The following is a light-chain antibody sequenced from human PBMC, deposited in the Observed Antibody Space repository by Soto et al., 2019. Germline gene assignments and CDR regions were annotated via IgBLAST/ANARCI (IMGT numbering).Light chain of an antibody. CDR2: EGS. CDR1: SSDVGSSNL. V-gene: IGLV2-23*01. CDR3: CSYAGTTPYVI. Sequence: QSALTQPASVSGSPGQSITISCTRTSSDVGSSNLVSWYQQHPGKAPKLMIYEGSKRPSGVSDRFSASKSGNTASLTISGLQSEDEAEYYCCSYAGTTPYVIFGGGTKVTVL. J-gene: IGLJ2*01.